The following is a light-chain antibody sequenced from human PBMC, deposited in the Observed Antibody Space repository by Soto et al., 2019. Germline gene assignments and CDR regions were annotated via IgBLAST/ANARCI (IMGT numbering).Light chain of an antibody. J-gene: IGKJ1*01. CDR1: QSISLF. CDR3: HQTDSIPET. CDR2: AAS. Sequence: DIQMTQSPSSLSASVGDTVTITCRASQSISLFLNWYQQKPGKAPKLLIYAASSLQSGVPSRFTGNGSGTDFTLTISSLQPEDFATYYCHQTDSIPETFGQGTKVELK. V-gene: IGKV1-39*01.